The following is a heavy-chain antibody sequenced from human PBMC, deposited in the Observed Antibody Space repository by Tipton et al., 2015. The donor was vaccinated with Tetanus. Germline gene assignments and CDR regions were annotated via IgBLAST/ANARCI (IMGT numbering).Heavy chain of an antibody. D-gene: IGHD3-10*01. V-gene: IGHV4-34*01. CDR1: GGTFNNYF. CDR2: INYDGST. J-gene: IGHJ6*02. Sequence: TLSLTCAVSGGTFNNYFWTWIRQPLGKGLEWIGEINYDGSTNYSPSLKSRVTLSLDTTKKQVSLKLSSVTAADTAVYYCARGDYYGSGTYDVWGQGTTVTVPS. CDR3: ARGDYYGSGTYDV.